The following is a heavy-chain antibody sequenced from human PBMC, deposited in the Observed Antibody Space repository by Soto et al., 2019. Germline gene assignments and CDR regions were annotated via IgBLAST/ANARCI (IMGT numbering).Heavy chain of an antibody. CDR2: IYYSGST. Sequence: SETLSLTCTVSGGSISSGDYYWSWIRQPPGKGLEWIGYIYYSGSTYYNPSLKSRVTISVDTSKNQFSLKLSSVTAADTAVYYCARAPSGNYFDYWGQGTLVTVSS. CDR3: ARAPSGNYFDY. D-gene: IGHD6-25*01. CDR1: GGSISSGDYY. V-gene: IGHV4-30-4*01. J-gene: IGHJ4*02.